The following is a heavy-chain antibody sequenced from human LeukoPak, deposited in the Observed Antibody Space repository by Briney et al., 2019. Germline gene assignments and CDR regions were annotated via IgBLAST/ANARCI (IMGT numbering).Heavy chain of an antibody. J-gene: IGHJ4*02. Sequence: SETLSLTCTVSGGSISSNYWSWMRQPPGKGLEWIGYLYSSGSSNYNPSFKSRVTMSLDTSKNESSLKLTSVTAADTAVYFCARGLPMASLFFDSWGQGILVIVSS. CDR2: LYSSGSS. CDR3: ARGLPMASLFFDS. V-gene: IGHV4-59*01. D-gene: IGHD3-10*01. CDR1: GGSISSNY.